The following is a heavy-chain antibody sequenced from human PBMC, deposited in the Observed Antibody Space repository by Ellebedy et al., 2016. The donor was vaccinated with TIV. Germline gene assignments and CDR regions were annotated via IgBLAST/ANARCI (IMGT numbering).Heavy chain of an antibody. D-gene: IGHD3-10*01. CDR2: IYYNGNT. Sequence: SETLSLTXTVSGDSISSSSYYWGWIRQPPGKGLEWIGSIYYNGNTYYNPSLKSRVSTSADTSKNQFSLRLSSVTAADTAVYYCAKTGGLVRGGDYYYYMDVWGKGTTVTVSS. J-gene: IGHJ6*03. CDR1: GDSISSSSYY. V-gene: IGHV4-39*01. CDR3: AKTGGLVRGGDYYYYMDV.